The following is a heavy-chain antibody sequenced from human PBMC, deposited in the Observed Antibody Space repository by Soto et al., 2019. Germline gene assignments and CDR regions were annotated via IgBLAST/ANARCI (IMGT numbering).Heavy chain of an antibody. D-gene: IGHD3-10*01. CDR1: GFTLSIFW. Sequence: PGVSLRLSFGAFGFTLSIFWMNWFRQARGKGLEWVANINQDGSEIYYVDSVKGRFTISRDNAKNSLYLQMISLRVEDTAVYYCVRAVASAGSYWGQGT. CDR2: INQDGSEI. V-gene: IGHV3-7*01. J-gene: IGHJ4*02. CDR3: VRAVASAGSY.